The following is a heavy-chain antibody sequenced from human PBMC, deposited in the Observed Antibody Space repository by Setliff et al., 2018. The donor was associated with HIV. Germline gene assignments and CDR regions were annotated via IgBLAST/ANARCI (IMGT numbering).Heavy chain of an antibody. Sequence: PSETLSLTCTVSGGPISNGGFYWSWIRHHPGKGLEWIGYIYYSGGTYYSPSPKSRVSMSIDTFKNQFSLNLTSVTAADTAVYYCARGIYRPWGGYSAFATDAFETWGQGTLVTVSS. CDR3: ARGIYRPWGGYSAFATDAFET. CDR1: GGPISNGGFY. V-gene: IGHV4-31*03. D-gene: IGHD5-12*01. J-gene: IGHJ3*02. CDR2: IYYSGGT.